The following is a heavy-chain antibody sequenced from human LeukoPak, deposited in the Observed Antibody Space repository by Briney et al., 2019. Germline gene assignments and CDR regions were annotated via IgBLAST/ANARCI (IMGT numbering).Heavy chain of an antibody. CDR1: GDSIGSYY. V-gene: IGHV4-59*01. CDR3: ARGRARDGSYPWFVS. D-gene: IGHD3-16*02. CDR2: IYYGGST. J-gene: IGHJ5*01. Sequence: SETLTLTCSVSGDSIGSYYWTWIRQSPGKGLEWIGYIYYGGSTNYSPSLKSRVSISVDTSNNQFSLQLRSVSAADTAIYYCARGRARDGSYPWFVSWGQGTLVTVSS.